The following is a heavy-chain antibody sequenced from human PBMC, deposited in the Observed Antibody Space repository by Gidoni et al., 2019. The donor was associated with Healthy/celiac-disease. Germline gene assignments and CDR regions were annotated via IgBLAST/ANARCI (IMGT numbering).Heavy chain of an antibody. V-gene: IGHV3-21*01. Sequence: EVPLVESGGGLVKLGGSLRLSCAASGFTFSSYSMNWVRQAPGKGLEWCSSICSSNSYIYYADSVKCRFTIARDNAKNSLYLQMNSLRAEDTAVYYCARGVTMVRGVINWFDPWGQGTLVTVSS. CDR2: ICSSNSYI. J-gene: IGHJ5*02. CDR1: GFTFSSYS. CDR3: ARGVTMVRGVINWFDP. D-gene: IGHD3-10*01.